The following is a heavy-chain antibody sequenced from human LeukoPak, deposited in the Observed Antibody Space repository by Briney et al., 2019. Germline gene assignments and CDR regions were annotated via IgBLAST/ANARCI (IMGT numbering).Heavy chain of an antibody. J-gene: IGHJ4*02. CDR1: GFTFSDYD. V-gene: IGHV3-13*01. Sequence: LSGGSLRLSCAASGFTFSDYDMHWVRQATGKGLEWVSAIGTAGGTYYTGSVKGRFTISRENAKNSWYLQMNSLRAGDTAVCYCARVAKERVGEVYYFDYWGQGTLVTVSS. D-gene: IGHD1-1*01. CDR2: IGTAGGT. CDR3: ARVAKERVGEVYYFDY.